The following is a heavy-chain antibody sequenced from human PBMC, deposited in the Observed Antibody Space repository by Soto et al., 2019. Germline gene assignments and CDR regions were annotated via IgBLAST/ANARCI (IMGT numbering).Heavy chain of an antibody. D-gene: IGHD3-3*01. V-gene: IGHV1-69*01. CDR3: ARSAITLFGVVSIPPHYYSEMDV. CDR1: GGTFNRYA. CDR2: IIPIFGIG. Sequence: QVQLVQSGAEVKKPGSSVQVSCKASGGTFNRYAISWVRQAPGQGLEWMGGIIPIFGIGNDAQWFQGRVTITADESTGTAYMELSSLRSEDTGVYYCARSAITLFGVVSIPPHYYSEMDVWGQGTTVTVSS. J-gene: IGHJ6*02.